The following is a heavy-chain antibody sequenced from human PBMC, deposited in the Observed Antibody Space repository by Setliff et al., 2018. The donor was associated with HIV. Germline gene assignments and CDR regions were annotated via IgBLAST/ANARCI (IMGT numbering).Heavy chain of an antibody. CDR3: ARVVPEVVYGAYWFDP. CDR1: GGSFSGYY. V-gene: IGHV4-34*01. D-gene: IGHD4-17*01. CDR2: INHSGST. J-gene: IGHJ5*02. Sequence: PSETLSLTCAVYGGSFSGYYWSWIRQPPGKGLEWIGEINHSGSTNYNPSLKSRVTISVDTSKNQVSLKLNSVTAADAAVYYCARVVPEVVYGAYWFDPWGQGTLVTVSS.